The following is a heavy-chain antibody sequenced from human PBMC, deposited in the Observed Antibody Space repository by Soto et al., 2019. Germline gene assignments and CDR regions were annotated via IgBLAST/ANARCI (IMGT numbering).Heavy chain of an antibody. CDR2: IYPGDSDT. J-gene: IGHJ6*02. Sequence: GESLKISCKGSEYTFTNYWIGWVRQMPGKGLEWMGIIYPGDSDTKYNPSFQGQVTISADKSITTTYLRWTSLKASDTAIYYCAASIFYYGMDVWGRGTTVTVSS. CDR3: AASIFYYGMDV. CDR1: EYTFTNYW. V-gene: IGHV5-51*01.